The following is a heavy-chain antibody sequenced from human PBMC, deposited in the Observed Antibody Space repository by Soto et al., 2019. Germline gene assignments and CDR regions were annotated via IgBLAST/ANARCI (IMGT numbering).Heavy chain of an antibody. V-gene: IGHV4-31*03. CDR3: ARDLGDGYALDYYYGMDV. CDR2: IYYSGST. J-gene: IGHJ6*02. Sequence: QVQLQESGPGLVKPSQTLSLTCTVSGGSISSGGYYWSWIRQHPGKGLEWIGYIYYSGSTYYNPSLKSRVTISVDTSKNQFSLKLSSVTAGDTAVYYCARDLGDGYALDYYYGMDVWGQGTTVTVSS. CDR1: GGSISSGGYY. D-gene: IGHD5-12*01.